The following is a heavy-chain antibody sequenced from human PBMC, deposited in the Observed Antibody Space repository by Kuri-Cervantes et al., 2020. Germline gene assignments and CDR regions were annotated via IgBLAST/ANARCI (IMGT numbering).Heavy chain of an antibody. V-gene: IGHV3-66*01. CDR2: IYSGGST. D-gene: IGHD3-10*01. CDR3: ARSDMVRGVISRGLSF. CDR1: GFTVSSNY. Sequence: GGSLRLSCAASGFTVSSNYMSWVRQAPGKGLEGVSVIYSGGSTYYADSVKGRFTISRDNSKNTLYLQMNSLRAEDMAVYYCARSDMVRGVISRGLSFWGQGTLVTVSS. J-gene: IGHJ4*02.